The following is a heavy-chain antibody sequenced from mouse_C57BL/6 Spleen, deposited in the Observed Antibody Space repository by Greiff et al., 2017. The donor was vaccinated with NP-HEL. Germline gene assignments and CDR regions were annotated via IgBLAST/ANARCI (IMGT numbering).Heavy chain of an antibody. CDR3: ARSWTAQATGAMDY. D-gene: IGHD3-2*02. CDR2: IYPRSGNT. CDR1: GYTFTSYG. J-gene: IGHJ4*01. Sequence: QVHVKQSGAELARPGASVKLSCKASGYTFTSYGISWVKQRTGQGLEWIGEIYPRSGNTYYNEKFKGKATLTAYKSSSTAYMELRSLTSEDSAVYFCARSWTAQATGAMDYWGQGTSVTVSS. V-gene: IGHV1-81*01.